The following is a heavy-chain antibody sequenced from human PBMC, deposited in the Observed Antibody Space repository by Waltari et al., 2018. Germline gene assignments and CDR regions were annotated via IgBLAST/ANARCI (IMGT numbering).Heavy chain of an antibody. CDR3: ATSGYSSGWYYFDY. D-gene: IGHD6-19*01. J-gene: IGHJ4*02. Sequence: QVQLQESGPGLVKPSETLSLTCTVSGGSISSYYWSWIRQPAGKGLEWIGRIYTSGSTTYTPALKSRVTMSVDTSKNQFSLKLSSVTAADTAVYYCATSGYSSGWYYFDYWGQGTLVTVSS. CDR2: IYTSGST. CDR1: GGSISSYY. V-gene: IGHV4-4*07.